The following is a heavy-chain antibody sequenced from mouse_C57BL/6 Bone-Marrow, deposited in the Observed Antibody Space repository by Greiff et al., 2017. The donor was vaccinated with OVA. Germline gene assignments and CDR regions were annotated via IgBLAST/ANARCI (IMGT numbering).Heavy chain of an antibody. D-gene: IGHD1-1*01. CDR1: GYAFSSSW. J-gene: IGHJ2*01. Sequence: QVQLQQSGPELVKPGASVKISCKASGYAFSSSWMNWVKQRPGTGLEWIGRIYPGDGDTNYNGKFKGKATLTADKSSSTAYMQLSSLTSEDSAVYFCAFITTDGDYGGQGTTLTVSS. V-gene: IGHV1-82*01. CDR3: AFITTDGDY. CDR2: IYPGDGDT.